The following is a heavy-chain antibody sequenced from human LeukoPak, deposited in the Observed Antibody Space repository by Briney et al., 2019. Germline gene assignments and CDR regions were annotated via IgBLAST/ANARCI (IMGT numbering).Heavy chain of an antibody. CDR1: GGTFISYA. D-gene: IGHD1-26*01. CDR2: IIPIFGTA. V-gene: IGHV1-69*13. Sequence: SVKVSCKASGGTFISYAISWVRQAPGQGLEWMGGIIPIFGTANYAQKFQGRVTITADESTSTAYMELSSLRSEDTAVYHCARAKSGSYYAYYFDYWGQGTLVTVSS. J-gene: IGHJ4*02. CDR3: ARAKSGSYYAYYFDY.